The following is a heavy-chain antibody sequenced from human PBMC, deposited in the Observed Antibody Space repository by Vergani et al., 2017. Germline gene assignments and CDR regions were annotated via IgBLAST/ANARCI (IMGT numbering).Heavy chain of an antibody. CDR3: TRQPQEGASGPPSVPT. Sequence: QVQLQESGPGLVEPSETLSLICAVSWYSIRNGYYWGWIRQPPGKGLEWIGSIYHSGSTHYNPSLKSRVTISVDTSKNDFSLKVTSVTAADTAVYYCTRQPQEGASGPPSVPTWGQGISVIVSS. V-gene: IGHV4-38-2*01. D-gene: IGHD5-12*01. CDR1: WYSIRNGYY. CDR2: IYHSGST. J-gene: IGHJ4*02.